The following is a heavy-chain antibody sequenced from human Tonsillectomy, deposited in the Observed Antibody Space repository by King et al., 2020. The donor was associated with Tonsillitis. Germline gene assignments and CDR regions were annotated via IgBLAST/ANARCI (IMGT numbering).Heavy chain of an antibody. Sequence: VQLQESGPGLVKPSETLSLTCTVSGGSISTYYWSWIRQPPGKGLEWIGYISNSGSTNYNPSLRSRVTISADTSKNQFSLKLSSVTAAHTAVYYCARHGAYFDFWGQGTLVTVSP. CDR2: ISNSGST. CDR1: GGSISTYY. CDR3: ARHGAYFDF. D-gene: IGHD3-16*01. V-gene: IGHV4-59*08. J-gene: IGHJ4*02.